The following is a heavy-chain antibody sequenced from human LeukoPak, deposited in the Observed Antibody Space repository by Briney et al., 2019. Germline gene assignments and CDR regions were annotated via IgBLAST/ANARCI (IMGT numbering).Heavy chain of an antibody. J-gene: IGHJ4*02. CDR1: GYTPTELS. D-gene: IGHD6-13*01. CDR2: FDPEDGET. V-gene: IGHV1-24*01. CDR3: ATDQVAAAGIPFDY. Sequence: ASVTVSCKVSGYTPTELSMHWVRQAPGKGLEWMGGFDPEDGETIYAQKFQGRVTMTEDTSTDTAYMELSSLRSEDTAVYYCATDQVAAAGIPFDYWGQGTLVTVSS.